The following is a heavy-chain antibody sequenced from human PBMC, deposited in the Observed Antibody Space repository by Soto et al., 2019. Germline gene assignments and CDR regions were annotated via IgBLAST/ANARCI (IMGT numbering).Heavy chain of an antibody. Sequence: GGSLRLSCAASGFTFSGSAMHWVRQASGKGLEWVGRIRSKANSFATSYGASVKGRFTISRDDSKNTTFLQMNSLKTEDTALYYCTSQHYAALDAFDIWGLGTMVTVS. CDR2: IRSKANSFAT. V-gene: IGHV3-73*01. CDR1: GFTFSGSA. CDR3: TSQHYAALDAFDI. J-gene: IGHJ3*02. D-gene: IGHD3-16*01.